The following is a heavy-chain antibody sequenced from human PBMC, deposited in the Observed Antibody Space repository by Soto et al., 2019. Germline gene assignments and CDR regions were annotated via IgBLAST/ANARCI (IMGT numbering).Heavy chain of an antibody. Sequence: PSVKVSCKASGGTFSSYAISWVRQAPGQGLEWMGGIIPIFGTANYAQKFQGRVTITADKSTSTAYMELSSLRSEDTAVYYCATGRITMVRGVNYYYYGMDVWGQGTTVTVSS. CDR1: GGTFSSYA. CDR3: ATGRITMVRGVNYYYYGMDV. D-gene: IGHD3-10*01. V-gene: IGHV1-69*06. J-gene: IGHJ6*02. CDR2: IIPIFGTA.